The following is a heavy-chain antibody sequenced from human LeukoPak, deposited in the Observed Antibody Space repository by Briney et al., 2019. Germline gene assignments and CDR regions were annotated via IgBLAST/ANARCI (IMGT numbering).Heavy chain of an antibody. D-gene: IGHD3-22*01. CDR3: AKDLYYDSSGYYSPQAFDI. CDR1: GFTFSSYG. Sequence: PGGSLRLSCAASGFTFSSYGMHWVRQAPGKGLEWVAVISYDGSNKYYADSVKGRFTISRDNSKNTLYLQMNSLRAEDTAVYYCAKDLYYDSSGYYSPQAFDIWGQGTMVTVSS. J-gene: IGHJ3*02. CDR2: ISYDGSNK. V-gene: IGHV3-30*18.